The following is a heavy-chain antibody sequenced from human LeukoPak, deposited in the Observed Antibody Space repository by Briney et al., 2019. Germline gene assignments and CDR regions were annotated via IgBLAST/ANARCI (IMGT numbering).Heavy chain of an antibody. V-gene: IGHV4-39*07. Sequence: SETLSLTCTVSGGSISSSSYYWGWLRQTPGKGLEWIGTISYSGTTYYNMSLKSRATISVDTSNSQFSLNLNSVTAADTAVYYCARAGVMITFGGQFYFDYWGQGTLVTV. CDR3: ARAGVMITFGGQFYFDY. CDR2: ISYSGTT. CDR1: GGSISSSSYY. J-gene: IGHJ4*02. D-gene: IGHD3-16*01.